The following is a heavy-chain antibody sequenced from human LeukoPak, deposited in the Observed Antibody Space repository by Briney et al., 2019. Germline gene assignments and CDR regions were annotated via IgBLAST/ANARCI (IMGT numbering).Heavy chain of an antibody. J-gene: IGHJ4*02. Sequence: SETLSLTCTVSGGSISSYYWSWIRQPPGKGLEWIGYIYYSGSTNYNPSLKSRVTISVDTSKNQFSLKLSSVTAADTAVYYCARDHYDSSGYPRGHFDYWGQGTLVTVSS. V-gene: IGHV4-59*01. CDR2: IYYSGST. CDR1: GGSISSYY. CDR3: ARDHYDSSGYPRGHFDY. D-gene: IGHD3-22*01.